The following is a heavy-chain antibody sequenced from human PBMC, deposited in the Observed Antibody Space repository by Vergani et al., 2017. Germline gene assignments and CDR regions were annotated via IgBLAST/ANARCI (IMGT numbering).Heavy chain of an antibody. V-gene: IGHV3-30*15. CDR1: GFTFRSYP. CDR2: ISYDGSDK. CDR3: ARVDTTVDRAYYFYAMDV. Sequence: QVQLVESGGGVVQPGRSLRLSCAASGFTFRSYPMHWVRQAPGKGLEWVSLISYDGSDKYYADSVKGRFTISRDNSKNTLFLQMSSLRAEDTALYYCARVDTTVDRAYYFYAMDVWGQGTSVIVSS. D-gene: IGHD4-23*01. J-gene: IGHJ6*02.